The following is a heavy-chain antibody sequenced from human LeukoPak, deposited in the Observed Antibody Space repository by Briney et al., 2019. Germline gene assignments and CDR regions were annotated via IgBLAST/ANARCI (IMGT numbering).Heavy chain of an antibody. CDR2: INPSGGST. CDR3: ARDLDSSGGGHYFDY. D-gene: IGHD6-19*01. J-gene: IGHJ4*02. V-gene: IGHV1-46*01. Sequence: ASVKVSCKASGYTFTSYYMHWVRQAPGQGLEWMGIINPSGGSTSYAQKFPGRVTMTRDTSTSTVYMELSSLRSEDTAVYYCARDLDSSGGGHYFDYWGQGTLVTVSS. CDR1: GYTFTSYY.